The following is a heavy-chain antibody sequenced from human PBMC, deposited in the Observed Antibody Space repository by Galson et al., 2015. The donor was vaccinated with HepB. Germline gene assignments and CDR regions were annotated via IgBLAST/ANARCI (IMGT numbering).Heavy chain of an antibody. V-gene: IGHV3-21*01. CDR3: ASDTLDYGDLSDY. CDR1: GFTFSSYS. Sequence: SLRLSCAASGFTFSSYSMNWVRQAPGKGLEWVSSISSSSSYIYYADSVKGRFTISRDNAKNSLYLQMNSLRAEDTAVYYCASDTLDYGDLSDYWGQGTLVTVSS. J-gene: IGHJ4*02. D-gene: IGHD4-17*01. CDR2: ISSSSSYI.